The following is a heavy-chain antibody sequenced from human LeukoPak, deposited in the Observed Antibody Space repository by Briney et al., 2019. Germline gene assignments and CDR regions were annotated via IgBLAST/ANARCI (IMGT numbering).Heavy chain of an antibody. V-gene: IGHV3-74*01. CDR3: ARGDVVVPAAMAPDP. D-gene: IGHD2-2*01. J-gene: IGHJ5*02. CDR2: INSDGSIT. Sequence: GWSLRLSCAASGFIFSSYWMHWVRQAPGKGLVWVSRINSDGSITTYAASVKGRFTISRDNAKNTLYLQMNSLTAEDTAVYYRARGDVVVPAAMAPDPWGQGTLVTVSS. CDR1: GFIFSSYW.